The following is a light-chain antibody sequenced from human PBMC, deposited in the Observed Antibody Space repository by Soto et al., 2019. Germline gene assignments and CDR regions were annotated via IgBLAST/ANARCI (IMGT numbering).Light chain of an antibody. CDR1: QSFSSSY. Sequence: EIVVTQSPGTLSLSPGEKATLSCRASQSFSSSYLAWYQQKPGQAPRLLIYGASSRATGIPDRFSGSGSGTDFTLTSSRLEPEDFAVYYCQQYGSSPWTFGQGTKV. V-gene: IGKV3-20*01. CDR2: GAS. J-gene: IGKJ1*01. CDR3: QQYGSSPWT.